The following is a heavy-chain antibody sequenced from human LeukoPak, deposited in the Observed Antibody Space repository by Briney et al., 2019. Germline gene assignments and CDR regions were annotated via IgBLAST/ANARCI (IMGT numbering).Heavy chain of an antibody. CDR1: GYSISSGYY. V-gene: IGHV4-38-2*02. CDR3: AGSYSSRGYYYMDV. CDR2: IYHSGST. J-gene: IGHJ6*03. D-gene: IGHD6-13*01. Sequence: SETLSLTCTVSGYSISSGYYWGWIRQPPGKGLEWIGSIYHSGSTYYNPSLKSRVTISVDTSKNQFSLKLSSVTAADTAVYYCAGSYSSRGYYYMDVWGKGTTVTISS.